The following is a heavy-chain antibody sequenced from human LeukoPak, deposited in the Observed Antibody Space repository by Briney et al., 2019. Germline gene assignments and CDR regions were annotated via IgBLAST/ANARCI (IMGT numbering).Heavy chain of an antibody. Sequence: GGSLRLSCAASGFTFSSYSMNWVRQAPGKGLEWVSSISSSSSYIYYADSVKSRFTISRDNAKNTLYLQMNSLRAEDTAVYYCARARSREYSSGWYHDYWGQGTLVTVSS. D-gene: IGHD6-19*01. CDR1: GFTFSSYS. V-gene: IGHV3-21*04. CDR2: ISSSSSYI. CDR3: ARARSREYSSGWYHDY. J-gene: IGHJ4*02.